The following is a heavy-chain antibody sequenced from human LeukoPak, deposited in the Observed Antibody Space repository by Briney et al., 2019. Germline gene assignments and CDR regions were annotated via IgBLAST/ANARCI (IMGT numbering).Heavy chain of an antibody. Sequence: SETLSLTCAVSGGSLISTTYYWGWIRQPPGKGLEWIGSIYYSGSTYYNPSHKSRVTVSVDMSKNQFSLQLSSVTAADTAVYYCARAPRTGAWDMITFGGVIVHGDAFNFWGQGTMVTVSS. CDR3: ARAPRTGAWDMITFGGVIVHGDAFNF. CDR1: GGSLISTTYY. CDR2: IYYSGST. D-gene: IGHD3-16*02. J-gene: IGHJ3*01. V-gene: IGHV4-39*07.